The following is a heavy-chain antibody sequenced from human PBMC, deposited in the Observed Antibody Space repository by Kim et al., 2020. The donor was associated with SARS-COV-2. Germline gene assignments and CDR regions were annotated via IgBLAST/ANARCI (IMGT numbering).Heavy chain of an antibody. D-gene: IGHD4-17*01. CDR1: GGSISSSSYY. CDR2: IYYSGST. Sequence: SETLSLTCTVSGGSISSSSYYWGWIRQPPGKGLEWIGSIYYSGSTYYNPSLKSRVTISVDTSKNQFSLNLSSVTAADTAVYYCATLYGDYGRLVDYWGQGTLVTVSS. V-gene: IGHV4-39*01. J-gene: IGHJ4*02. CDR3: ATLYGDYGRLVDY.